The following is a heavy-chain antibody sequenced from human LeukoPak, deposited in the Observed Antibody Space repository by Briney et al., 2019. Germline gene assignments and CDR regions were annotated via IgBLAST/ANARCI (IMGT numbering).Heavy chain of an antibody. CDR1: GGTFSSYA. D-gene: IGHD6-13*01. CDR3: ARQSYSSADYYYYGMDV. V-gene: IGHV1-69*13. J-gene: IGHJ6*02. Sequence: SVKVSCKASGGTFSSYAISWVRQAPGQGLEWMGGIIPIFGTENYAQKFQGRVTITADESTSTAYMELSSLRSEDTAVYYCARQSYSSADYYYYGMDVWGQGTTVTVSS. CDR2: IIPIFGTE.